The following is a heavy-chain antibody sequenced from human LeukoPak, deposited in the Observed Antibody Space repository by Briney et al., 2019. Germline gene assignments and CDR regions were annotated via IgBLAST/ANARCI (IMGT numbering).Heavy chain of an antibody. D-gene: IGHD3-16*02. CDR3: ARGRGVYDYVWGSYRFYYFDY. J-gene: IGHJ4*02. CDR1: GGSFSGYY. V-gene: IGHV4-34*01. Sequence: PSETLSLTCAVYGGSFSGYYWSWIRQPPGKGLEWIGEINHSGSTNYNPSLKSRVTISVDTSKNQFSLKLSSVTAADTAVYYCARGRGVYDYVWGSYRFYYFDYWGQGTLVTVSS. CDR2: INHSGST.